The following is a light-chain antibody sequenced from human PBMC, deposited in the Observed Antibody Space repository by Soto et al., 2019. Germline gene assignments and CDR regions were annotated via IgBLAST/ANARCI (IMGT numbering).Light chain of an antibody. Sequence: EIVMTQSPATLSVSPGERATLSCRASQSVSSNLAWYQQKPGQAPRLLIYGASTRATGIPARFSGSGSRTEFTLTISSLQSEDFAVYYCHQYDNWPTFGQGTKVDIK. CDR3: HQYDNWPT. J-gene: IGKJ1*01. CDR2: GAS. CDR1: QSVSSN. V-gene: IGKV3-15*01.